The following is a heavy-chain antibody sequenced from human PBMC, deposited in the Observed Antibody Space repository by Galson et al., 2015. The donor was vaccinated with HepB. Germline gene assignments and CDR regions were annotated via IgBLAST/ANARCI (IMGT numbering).Heavy chain of an antibody. CDR1: GFTFSSYG. D-gene: IGHD3-22*01. CDR2: IWYDGSNK. CDR3: AREGSYYYDSSGYLEIDY. V-gene: IGHV3-33*01. J-gene: IGHJ4*02. Sequence: SLRLSCAASGFTFSSYGMHWVRQAPGKGLEWVAVIWYDGSNKYYADSVKGRFTISRDNSKNTLYLQMNSLRAEDTAVYYCAREGSYYYDSSGYLEIDYWGQGTLVTVSS.